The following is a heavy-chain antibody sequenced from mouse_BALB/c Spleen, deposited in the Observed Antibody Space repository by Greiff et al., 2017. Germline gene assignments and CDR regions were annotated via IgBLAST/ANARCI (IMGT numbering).Heavy chain of an antibody. J-gene: IGHJ3*01. Sequence: EVKLMESGPELVKPGASVKIPCKASGYTFTDYNMDWVKQSHGKSLEWIGDINPNNGGTIYNQKFKGKATLTVDKSSSTAYMELRSLTSEDTAVYYCARKGESTMITRFAYWGQGTLVTVSA. V-gene: IGHV1-18*01. CDR2: INPNNGGT. D-gene: IGHD2-4*01. CDR1: GYTFTDYN. CDR3: ARKGESTMITRFAY.